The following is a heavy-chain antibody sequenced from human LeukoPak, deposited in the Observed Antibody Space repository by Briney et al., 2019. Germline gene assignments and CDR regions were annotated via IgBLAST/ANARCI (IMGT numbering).Heavy chain of an antibody. CDR3: ARNNRGLIVVVPAAPEDYMDV. CDR1: GFIFSNYA. J-gene: IGHJ6*03. Sequence: PGRSLRLSCAASGFIFSNYAMHWVRQAPGKGLEWVALISDDGSNEYYPDSVKGRFTISRDNSKNTLYLQMNSLRAEDTAVYYCARNNRGLIVVVPAAPEDYMDVWGKGTTVTVSS. CDR2: ISDDGSNE. D-gene: IGHD2-2*01. V-gene: IGHV3-30-3*01.